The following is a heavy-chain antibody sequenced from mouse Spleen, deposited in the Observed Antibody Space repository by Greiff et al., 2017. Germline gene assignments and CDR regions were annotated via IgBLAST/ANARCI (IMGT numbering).Heavy chain of an antibody. CDR2: IDPENGDT. J-gene: IGHJ2*01. CDR3: TTGVTYYFDY. CDR1: GFNIKDDY. Sequence: VQLKQSGAELVRPGASVKLSCTASGFNIKDDYMHWVKQRPEQGLEWIGWIDPENGDTEYASKFQGKATITADTSSNTAYLQLSSLTSEDTAVYYCTTGVTYYFDYWGQGTTLTVSS. D-gene: IGHD2-13*01. V-gene: IGHV14-4*01.